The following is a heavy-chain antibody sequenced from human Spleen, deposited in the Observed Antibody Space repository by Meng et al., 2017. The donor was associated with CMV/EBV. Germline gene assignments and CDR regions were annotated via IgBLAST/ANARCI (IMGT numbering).Heavy chain of an antibody. D-gene: IGHD6-13*01. J-gene: IGHJ6*02. V-gene: IGHV1-18*04. CDR1: GYTFTAHY. CDR3: ARGPLARDPPTYSSSWDATAYYGMDF. CDR2: ISAYNGDT. Sequence: ASVKVSCKASGYTFTAHYFHWVRQAPGQGLEWMGWISAYNGDTLYAQKFQGRVSMTTDTSTTTAYMELRSLRSDDTAVYYCARGPLARDPPTYSSSWDATAYYGMDFWGQGTTVTVSS.